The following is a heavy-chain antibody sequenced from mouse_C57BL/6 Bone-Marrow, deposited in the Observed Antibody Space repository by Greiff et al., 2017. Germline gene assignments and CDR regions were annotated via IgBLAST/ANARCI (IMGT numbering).Heavy chain of an antibody. CDR3: ARKGGGLDY. J-gene: IGHJ2*01. Sequence: VMLVESGPGLVAPSQSLSITCTVSGFSFTSYAISWVRQPPGKGLEWLGVIWTGGGTNYNSALKYRMSISKDNSKSQVFIKMNCLQTDDTARYYCARKGGGLDYWGQGTTLTVSS. V-gene: IGHV2-9-1*01. CDR1: GFSFTSYA. CDR2: IWTGGGT. D-gene: IGHD3-3*01.